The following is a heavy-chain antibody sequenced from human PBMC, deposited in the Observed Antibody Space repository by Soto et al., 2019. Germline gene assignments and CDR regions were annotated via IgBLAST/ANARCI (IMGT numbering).Heavy chain of an antibody. CDR3: ATDFYGSGSSVSLFVP. CDR1: GFNFTNYG. V-gene: IGHV3-33*01. CDR2: IWYDGSNR. J-gene: IGHJ5*02. D-gene: IGHD3-10*01. Sequence: QVQLVASGGGVVQPGRSLRLSCAASGFNFTNYGMHWVRQVPGKGLEWVAVIWYDGSNRYYADFVKGRFSISRDNSKNKLYLQMNSLTAEDTAMYYCATDFYGSGSSVSLFVPWGQGTLVTVSS.